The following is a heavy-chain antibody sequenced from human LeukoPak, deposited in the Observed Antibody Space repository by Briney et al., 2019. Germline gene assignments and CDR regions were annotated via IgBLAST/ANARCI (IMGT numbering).Heavy chain of an antibody. Sequence: SETLSLTCAVYGGSFSGYYWSWIRQPPGKGLEWIGGINHSGSTNYNPSLKSRVTISVDTSKNQFSLKLSSVTAADTAVYYCARAVYYYMDVWGKGTTVTVSS. CDR1: GGSFSGYY. V-gene: IGHV4-34*01. CDR3: ARAVYYYMDV. J-gene: IGHJ6*03. CDR2: INHSGST.